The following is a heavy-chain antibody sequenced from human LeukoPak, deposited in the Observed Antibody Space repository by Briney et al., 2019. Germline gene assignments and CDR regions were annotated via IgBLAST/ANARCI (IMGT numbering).Heavy chain of an antibody. D-gene: IGHD6-13*01. CDR2: ITSDGNA. V-gene: IGHV3-23*01. CDR1: GFTFSSYV. J-gene: IGHJ4*02. CDR3: AKVPVWQQLVDY. Sequence: GGSLRLPCAASGFTFSSYVMSWVRQAPGKGLEWVSGITSDGNAYYADSVKGRFTISRDNSKNTLYLQMNSLRAEDTALYYCAKVPVWQQLVDYWGQGTLVTVSS.